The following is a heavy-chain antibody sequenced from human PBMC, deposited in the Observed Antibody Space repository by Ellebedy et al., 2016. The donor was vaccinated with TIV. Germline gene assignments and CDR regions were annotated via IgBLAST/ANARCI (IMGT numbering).Heavy chain of an antibody. D-gene: IGHD6-19*01. CDR1: GYTFTSYY. V-gene: IGHV1-46*04. CDR2: INPSGGST. Sequence: AASVKVSCKASGYTFTSYYMHWVRQAPGQGLEWMGIINPSGGSTTYAQKLQGRVTMTRDTSTSTVYMELSSLRAEDTAVYYCARARRSGWLHTPDYWGQGTLVTVSS. CDR3: ARARRSGWLHTPDY. J-gene: IGHJ4*02.